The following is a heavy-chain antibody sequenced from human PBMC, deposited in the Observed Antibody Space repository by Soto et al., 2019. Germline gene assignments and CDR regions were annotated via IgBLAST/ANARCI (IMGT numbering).Heavy chain of an antibody. Sequence: QVQLVESGGGVVQPGRSLRLSCAASGFTFSSYGMHWVRQAPGKGLEWVAVIWYDGSNKYYADSVKGRFTISRDNSKNTLYLQMNSLRAEDTAVYYCARDRHNYYGSGSYYSRWGFDPWGQGTLVTVSS. J-gene: IGHJ5*02. CDR3: ARDRHNYYGSGSYYSRWGFDP. V-gene: IGHV3-33*01. D-gene: IGHD3-10*01. CDR1: GFTFSSYG. CDR2: IWYDGSNK.